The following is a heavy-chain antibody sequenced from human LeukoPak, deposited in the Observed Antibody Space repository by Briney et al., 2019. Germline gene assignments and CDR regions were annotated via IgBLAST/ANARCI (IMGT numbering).Heavy chain of an antibody. Sequence: SETLSLTCTVSGGSIISDYWSWFRQPPGKGLEWIGYIYYSGSTNYNPSLKSRVTILVDTSKNQFSLKLSSVTAADTAVYYWARWTYSGSYYYMDVWGKGTTVTVSS. V-gene: IGHV4-59*01. CDR1: GGSIISDY. J-gene: IGHJ6*03. CDR2: IYYSGST. D-gene: IGHD1-26*01. CDR3: ARWTYSGSYYYMDV.